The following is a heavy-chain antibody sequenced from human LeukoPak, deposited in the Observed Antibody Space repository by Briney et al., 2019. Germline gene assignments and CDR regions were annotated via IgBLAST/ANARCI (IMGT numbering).Heavy chain of an antibody. D-gene: IGHD5-18*01. Sequence: PGGPLRLSCAASGFTFSDYYMSWIRQAPGKGLEWVSYISSSGSTIYYADSVKGRFTISRDNAKNSLYLQMNSLRAEDTAVYYCAIAYSYGPVDYWGQGTLVTVSS. CDR3: AIAYSYGPVDY. J-gene: IGHJ4*02. CDR1: GFTFSDYY. CDR2: ISSSGSTI. V-gene: IGHV3-11*01.